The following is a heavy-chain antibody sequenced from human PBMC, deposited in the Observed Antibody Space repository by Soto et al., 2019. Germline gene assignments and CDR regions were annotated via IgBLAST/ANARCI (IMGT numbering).Heavy chain of an antibody. J-gene: IGHJ4*02. CDR3: ARGRYGDY. Sequence: QVHLVQSGAEVKKPGASVKVSCKGSGYAFTTYGITWVRQAPGQGLEWMGWISAHSGNTNYAQKLQGRVTVTRDTSPRTAYMELRSLRSDDTAVYYCARGRYGDYWGQGALVTVSS. V-gene: IGHV1-18*01. CDR1: GYAFTTYG. CDR2: ISAHSGNT. D-gene: IGHD1-1*01.